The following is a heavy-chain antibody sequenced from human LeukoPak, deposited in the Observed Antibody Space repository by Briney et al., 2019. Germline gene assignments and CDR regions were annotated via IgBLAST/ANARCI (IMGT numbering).Heavy chain of an antibody. Sequence: PGGTLRLSCAASGFIFSSYAMHWVRQAPGKGLEWVAVISYDGSNKYYADSMKGRFTISRDNSKNTLYLQMNSLRGEDTAVYYCARSYYGSGSYIGYWGQGTLVTVSS. CDR2: ISYDGSNK. J-gene: IGHJ4*02. CDR3: ARSYYGSGSYIGY. D-gene: IGHD3-10*01. V-gene: IGHV3-30*04. CDR1: GFIFSSYA.